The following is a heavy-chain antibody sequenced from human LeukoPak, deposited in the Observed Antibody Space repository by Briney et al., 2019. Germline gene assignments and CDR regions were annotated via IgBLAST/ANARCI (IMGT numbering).Heavy chain of an antibody. CDR1: GYTFTGYY. V-gene: IGHV1-2*04. Sequence: ASVKVSCKASGYTFTGYYMHWVRQAPGQGLEWMGWINPNSGGTNYAQKFQGWVTMTRDTSISTAYMELSRLRSDDTAVYYCARGRPRGFGEYGYWGQGTLVTVSS. J-gene: IGHJ4*02. CDR3: ARGRPRGFGEYGY. D-gene: IGHD3-10*01. CDR2: INPNSGGT.